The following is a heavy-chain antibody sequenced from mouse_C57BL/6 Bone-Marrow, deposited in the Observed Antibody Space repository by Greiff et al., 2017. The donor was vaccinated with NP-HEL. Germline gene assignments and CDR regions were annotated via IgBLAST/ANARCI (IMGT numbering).Heavy chain of an antibody. J-gene: IGHJ4*01. CDR1: GFNIKDDY. V-gene: IGHV14-4*01. CDR3: TTRRYYGNYGGAMDY. Sequence: EVQLQQSGAELVRPGASVKLSCTASGFNIKDDYMHWVKQRPEQGLEWIGWIDPENGDTEYASKFQGKATITADTSSNTAYLQLSSLTSEDTAVYYCTTRRYYGNYGGAMDYWGQGTSVTVSS. D-gene: IGHD2-1*01. CDR2: IDPENGDT.